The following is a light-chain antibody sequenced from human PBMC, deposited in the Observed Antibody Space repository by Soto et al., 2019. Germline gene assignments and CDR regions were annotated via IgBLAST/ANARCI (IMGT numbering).Light chain of an antibody. CDR2: GAS. CDR3: QHRANWPPADT. CDR1: QSISSY. J-gene: IGKJ4*01. Sequence: EIVLTQSPATLSVSPGERGTLSCWASQSISSYLAWYQQKPGQAPRLLIYGASNRVSGIPARFSGSGSGTDFTLTISSLESQAVATDYCQHRANWPPADTFGGGTKVEI. V-gene: IGKV3-11*01.